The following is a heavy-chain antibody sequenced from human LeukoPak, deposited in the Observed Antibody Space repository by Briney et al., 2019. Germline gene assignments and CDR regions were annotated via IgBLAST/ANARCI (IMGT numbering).Heavy chain of an antibody. D-gene: IGHD3-10*01. J-gene: IGHJ4*02. Sequence: GGSLRLSCAASGFTFSSYSMNWVRQAPGKGLEWVSSISSSSSYINYADSVKGRFIISRDNAKNSLNLQMNSLRAEDTAVYYCARGGGASDYWGQGTLVTVSS. CDR2: ISSSSSYI. V-gene: IGHV3-21*01. CDR3: ARGGGASDY. CDR1: GFTFSSYS.